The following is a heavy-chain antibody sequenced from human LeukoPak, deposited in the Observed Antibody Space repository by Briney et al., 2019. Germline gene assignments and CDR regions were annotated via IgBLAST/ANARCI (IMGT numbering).Heavy chain of an antibody. Sequence: ASVKVSCKASGYTFTGYYLYWVRQAPGQGLEWMGRINPNSGGTNYAQKFQGRVTMTRDTSISTAYMELSRLRSDDTAVYYCAREEYFWSGYYSPIDYWGQGTLVTVSS. CDR1: GYTFTGYY. CDR3: AREEYFWSGYYSPIDY. V-gene: IGHV1-2*06. CDR2: INPNSGGT. D-gene: IGHD3-3*01. J-gene: IGHJ4*02.